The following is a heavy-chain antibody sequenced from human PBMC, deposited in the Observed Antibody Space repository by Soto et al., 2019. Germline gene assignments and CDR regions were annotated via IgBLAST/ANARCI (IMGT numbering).Heavy chain of an antibody. CDR1: GGTFSSYT. Sequence: QVQLVQSGAEVKKPGSSVKVSCKASGGTFSSYTISWVRQAPGQGLEWMGRIIPILGIANYAQKFQGRVTITADKSTSTAYMELSSLRSEDTAVYYCARERERLTYYYGSGSPFDYWGQGTLVTVSS. CDR2: IIPILGIA. D-gene: IGHD3-10*01. V-gene: IGHV1-69*08. J-gene: IGHJ4*02. CDR3: ARERERLTYYYGSGSPFDY.